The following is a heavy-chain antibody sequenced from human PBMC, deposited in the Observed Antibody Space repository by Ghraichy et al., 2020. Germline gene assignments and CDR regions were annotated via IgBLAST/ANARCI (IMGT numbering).Heavy chain of an antibody. J-gene: IGHJ5*02. CDR3: ARQGVGTGWYDGYNWFDP. Sequence: SQTLSLTCTVSGGSISTYYWSWIRQPPGKGLEWIGYIYTSGRTNYNASLKSRVTIAVDTSKNQFSLKLSSVTAADTAVYYCARQGVGTGWYDGYNWFDPWGQGTLVTVSS. D-gene: IGHD6-19*01. CDR2: IYTSGRT. V-gene: IGHV4-4*09. CDR1: GGSISTYY.